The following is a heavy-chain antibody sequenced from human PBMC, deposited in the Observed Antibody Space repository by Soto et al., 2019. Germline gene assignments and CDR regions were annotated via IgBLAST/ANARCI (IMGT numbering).Heavy chain of an antibody. D-gene: IGHD5-12*01. V-gene: IGHV4-61*01. CDR2: IYYSGST. Sequence: QVQLQESGPGLVKPSETLSLTCTVSGGSVSSGSYYWSWIRQPPGKELEWIGYIYYSGSTNYNPSLKSRVTISVDTSKNQFSLKLSSVTAADTAVYYCARGFMGATTLDYWGQGTLVTVSS. CDR3: ARGFMGATTLDY. J-gene: IGHJ4*02. CDR1: GGSVSSGSYY.